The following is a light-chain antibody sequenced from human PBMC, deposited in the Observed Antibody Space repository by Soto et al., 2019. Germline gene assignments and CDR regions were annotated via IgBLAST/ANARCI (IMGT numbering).Light chain of an antibody. CDR3: QQRSNWPRLT. CDR1: QSVSSY. Sequence: EIVLTQSPATLSLSPGERATLSCRASQSVSSYLAWYQQKPGQAPRLLIYDASNRATGIPARFSGSGSGTDFPLTISSLEPEEFAVYYCQQRSNWPRLTFGGGTKVEIK. CDR2: DAS. J-gene: IGKJ4*01. V-gene: IGKV3-11*01.